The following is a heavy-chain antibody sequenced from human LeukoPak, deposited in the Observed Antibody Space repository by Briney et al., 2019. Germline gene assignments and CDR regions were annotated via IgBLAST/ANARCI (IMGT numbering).Heavy chain of an antibody. CDR2: IYPGDSDT. D-gene: IGHD3-9*01. V-gene: IGHV5-51*01. CDR3: ARRDDIYNWFDP. CDR1: GYSFTSYW. J-gene: IGHJ5*02. Sequence: GESLKLSFKGSGYSFTSYWIGWVRQMPGKGLEWKGIIYPGDSDTRYSPSFQGQVTISADKSISTAYLQWSSLKASDTAMYYCARRDDIYNWFDPWGQGTLVTVSS.